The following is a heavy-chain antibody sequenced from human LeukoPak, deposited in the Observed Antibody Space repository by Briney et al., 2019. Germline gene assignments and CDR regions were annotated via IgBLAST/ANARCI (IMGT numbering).Heavy chain of an antibody. CDR3: AKESGGNYYDILFDP. CDR2: ISGSGGST. V-gene: IGHV3-23*01. CDR1: GFTFSSYA. D-gene: IGHD3-22*01. J-gene: IGHJ5*02. Sequence: GGSLRLSCAASGFTFSSYAMSWVRQAAGKGMEWVSAISGSGGSTYYADSVKGRFTISRDNSKNTLYLQMNSLRAEDTAVYYCAKESGGNYYDILFDPWGQGTLVTVSS.